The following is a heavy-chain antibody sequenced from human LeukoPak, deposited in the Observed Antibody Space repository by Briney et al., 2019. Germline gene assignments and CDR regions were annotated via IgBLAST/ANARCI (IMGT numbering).Heavy chain of an antibody. Sequence: KASETLSLTCTVSGGSISSSSYYWGWIRQPPGKGLEWIGSIYYSGSTYYNPSLKSRVTISVDTSKNQFSLKLSSVTAADTAVYYCARTLTRPPWSGSTWRDYWGQGTLVTVSS. CDR2: IYYSGST. D-gene: IGHD2-15*01. CDR1: GGSISSSSYY. CDR3: ARTLTRPPWSGSTWRDY. J-gene: IGHJ4*02. V-gene: IGHV4-39*07.